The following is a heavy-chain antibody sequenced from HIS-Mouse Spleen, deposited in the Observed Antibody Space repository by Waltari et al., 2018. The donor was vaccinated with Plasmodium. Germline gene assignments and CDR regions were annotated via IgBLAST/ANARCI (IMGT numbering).Heavy chain of an antibody. CDR3: AKDRRSSSWYVDY. J-gene: IGHJ4*02. CDR2: ISYDGSNK. V-gene: IGHV3-30*18. CDR1: GFTLSSYG. Sequence: QVQLVESGGGVVQPGRSLGITCPALGFTLSSYGRHWVSQAPGKGLEWVAVISYDGSNKYYADSVKGRFTISRDNSKNTLYLQMNSLRAEDTAVYYCAKDRRSSSWYVDYWGQGTLVTVSS. D-gene: IGHD6-13*01.